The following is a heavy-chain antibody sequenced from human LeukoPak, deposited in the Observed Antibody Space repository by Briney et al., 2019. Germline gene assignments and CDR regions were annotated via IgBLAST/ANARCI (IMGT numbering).Heavy chain of an antibody. J-gene: IGHJ4*02. Sequence: ASVKVSCKASGGTFSSYAISWVRQAPGQGLEWMGGIIPIFGTANYAQKFQGRVTITADESTSTAYMELSSLRSEDTAVYYCARQDNTVTTGSDYWGQGTLVTVSS. CDR2: IIPIFGTA. V-gene: IGHV1-69*13. D-gene: IGHD4-11*01. CDR1: GGTFSSYA. CDR3: ARQDNTVTTGSDY.